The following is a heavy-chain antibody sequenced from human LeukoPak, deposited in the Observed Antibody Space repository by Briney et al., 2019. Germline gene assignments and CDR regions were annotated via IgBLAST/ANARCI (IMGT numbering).Heavy chain of an antibody. D-gene: IGHD4-17*01. V-gene: IGHV3-30*04. CDR1: GFTFSSYA. J-gene: IGHJ4*02. CDR3: ARDWGGYGDYSDY. CDR2: ISYDGGNK. Sequence: GRSLRLSCAASGFTFSSYAMHWVRQAPGKGLEWVAVISYDGGNKYYADSVKGRFTISRDNSKNTLYLQMNSLRAEDTAVYYCARDWGGYGDYSDYWGQGTLVTVSS.